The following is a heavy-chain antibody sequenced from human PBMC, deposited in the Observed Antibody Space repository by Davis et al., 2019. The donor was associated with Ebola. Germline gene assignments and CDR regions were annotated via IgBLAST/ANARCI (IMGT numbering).Heavy chain of an antibody. Sequence: SETLSLTCTVSGGSISSGGYYWSWIRQHPGKGLEWIGYIYYSGSTYYNPSLKSRVTISVDTSKNQFSLKLSSVTAADTAVYYCARVVSSGWEDYYYYGMDVWGQGTTVTVSS. CDR3: ARVVSSGWEDYYYYGMDV. CDR2: IYYSGST. D-gene: IGHD6-19*01. J-gene: IGHJ6*02. CDR1: GGSISSGGYY. V-gene: IGHV4-31*03.